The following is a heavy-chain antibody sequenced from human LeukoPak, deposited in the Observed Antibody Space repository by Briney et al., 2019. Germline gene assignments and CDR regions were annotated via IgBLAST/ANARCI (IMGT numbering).Heavy chain of an antibody. V-gene: IGHV3-30*18. Sequence: QAGGSLRLSCAASGFTFSRYGLHWVRQAPGKGLEWVAGIANDGKDKKYADSVKGRFSISRDNSKSTLYLQMNSLRAEDTGVYYCAKDQQVGAAAYYFDSWGQGTLVTVPS. J-gene: IGHJ4*02. CDR3: AKDQQVGAAAYYFDS. CDR1: GFTFSRYG. D-gene: IGHD6-13*01. CDR2: IANDGKDK.